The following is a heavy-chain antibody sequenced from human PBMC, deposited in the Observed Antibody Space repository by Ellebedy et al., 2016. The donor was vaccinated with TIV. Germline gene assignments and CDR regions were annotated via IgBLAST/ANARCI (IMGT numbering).Heavy chain of an antibody. CDR2: IIPILGIA. Sequence: AASVKVSCKASGGTFSSYVISWVRQAPGQGLEWMGRIIPILGIANYAQKFQGRVTITADKSTSTAYMELSSLRSEDTAVYYCARDRVGWFDPWGQGTLVTVSS. V-gene: IGHV1-69*10. J-gene: IGHJ5*02. CDR1: GGTFSSYV. CDR3: ARDRVGWFDP. D-gene: IGHD2-15*01.